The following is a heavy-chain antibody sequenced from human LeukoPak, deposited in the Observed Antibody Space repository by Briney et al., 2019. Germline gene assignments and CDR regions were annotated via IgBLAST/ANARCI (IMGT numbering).Heavy chain of an antibody. CDR3: ARHDSVVYYGMDV. CDR1: GGSISSYY. J-gene: IGHJ6*02. V-gene: IGHV4-59*08. Sequence: PSETLSLTCTVSGGSISSYYWNWIRQPPGKGLEWIGYIYYSGSTNYNPSLKSRVTISVDTSKNQFSLNVSSVTAADTAVYYCARHDSVVYYGMDVWGQGTTVTVSS. D-gene: IGHD2-21*02. CDR2: IYYSGST.